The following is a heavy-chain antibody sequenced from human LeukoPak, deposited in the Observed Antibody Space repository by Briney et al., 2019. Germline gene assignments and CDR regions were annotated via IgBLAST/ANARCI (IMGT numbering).Heavy chain of an antibody. CDR3: ARDVFRSTNWFDP. CDR2: FDPEDGET. V-gene: IGHV1-24*01. D-gene: IGHD3-10*01. Sequence: ASVKVSCKVSGYTLTELSMHWVRQAPGKGLEWMGGFDPEDGETIYAQKFQGRVTMTRDTSISTAYMELSRLRSDDTAVYFCARDVFRSTNWFDPWGQGTLVTVSS. J-gene: IGHJ5*02. CDR1: GYTLTELS.